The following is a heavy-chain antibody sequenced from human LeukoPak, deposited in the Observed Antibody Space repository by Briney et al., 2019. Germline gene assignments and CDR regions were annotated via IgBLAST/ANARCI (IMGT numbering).Heavy chain of an antibody. CDR2: ISSSRNTI. CDR1: GFTFSDYS. V-gene: IGHV3-48*01. J-gene: IGHJ4*02. CDR3: ARGFRDYGDPYYFDY. Sequence: GGSLRLSCAASGFTFSDYSMNWVRQAPGKGLQWVSFISSSRNTIYYADSVKGRFTISRDNAENSLYLQMNSLRAADTAVYYCARGFRDYGDPYYFDYWGQGTLVTVSS. D-gene: IGHD4-17*01.